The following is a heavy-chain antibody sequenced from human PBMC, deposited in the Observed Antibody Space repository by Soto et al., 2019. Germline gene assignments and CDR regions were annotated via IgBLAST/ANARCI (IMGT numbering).Heavy chain of an antibody. CDR1: GYSFTSYW. Sequence: GESRKISCKGSGYSFTSYWIGWVRQMPGKGLEWMGIIYPGDSDTRYSPSFQGQVTISADKSISTAYLQWSSLKAADTAMYYCAGAMGVGLVMTAIPQWAFDIWGQGTMVTVSS. V-gene: IGHV5-51*01. CDR2: IYPGDSDT. J-gene: IGHJ3*02. D-gene: IGHD2-21*02. CDR3: AGAMGVGLVMTAIPQWAFDI.